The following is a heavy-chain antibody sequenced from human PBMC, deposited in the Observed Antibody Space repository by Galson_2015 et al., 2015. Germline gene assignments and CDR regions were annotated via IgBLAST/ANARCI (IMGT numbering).Heavy chain of an antibody. CDR3: SKGGGWLYYFDY. D-gene: IGHD6-19*01. V-gene: IGHV3-23*01. CDR2: ISDSGDST. Sequence: SLRLSCAASGFAFNIFAMNWVRQAPGRGLEWVSAISDSGDSTYYADFVKGRFTISRDNSKNTLYLQINSLRAEDTAVYYCSKGGGWLYYFDYWGQGTLVTVSS. CDR1: GFAFNIFA. J-gene: IGHJ4*02.